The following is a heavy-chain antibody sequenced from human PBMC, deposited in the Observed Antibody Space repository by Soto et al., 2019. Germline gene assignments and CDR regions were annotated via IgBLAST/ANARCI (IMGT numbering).Heavy chain of an antibody. J-gene: IGHJ4*02. CDR2: IDNSGST. Sequence: SETLSLTXTVPGASVSTGVYYWTWIRQHPGKGLEWIGYIDNSGSTYYNPSLTGRVDISVDTSKNEFSLNLQSLTAADTAFYYCAGAVSDFDVRRYRTSYFDQWGQGILVTVSS. CDR3: AGAVSDFDVRRYRTSYFDQ. V-gene: IGHV4-31*02. D-gene: IGHD3-10*02. CDR1: GASVSTGVYY.